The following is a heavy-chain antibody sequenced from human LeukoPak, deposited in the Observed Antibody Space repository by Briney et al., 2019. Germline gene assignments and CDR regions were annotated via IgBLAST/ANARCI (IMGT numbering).Heavy chain of an antibody. J-gene: IGHJ5*02. CDR2: INPNSGGT. CDR3: ARDAYYYDSSGYYYDPSNWFDP. CDR1: GYTFTGYY. D-gene: IGHD3-22*01. V-gene: IGHV1-2*02. Sequence: ASVKVSCKASGYTFTGYYMHWVRQAPGQGLEWMGWINPNSGGTNYAQKFQGRVTMTRDTSISTAYMELSRLRSDDTAVHYCARDAYYYDSSGYYYDPSNWFDPWGQGTLVTVSS.